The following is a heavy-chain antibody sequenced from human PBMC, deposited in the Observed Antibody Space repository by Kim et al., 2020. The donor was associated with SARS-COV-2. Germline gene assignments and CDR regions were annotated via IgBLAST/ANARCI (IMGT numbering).Heavy chain of an antibody. CDR1: GGSISSSSYY. CDR2: IYYSGST. CDR3: ARLDPPFPTGRRITMVRGVYEDAFDI. D-gene: IGHD3-10*01. V-gene: IGHV4-39*01. Sequence: SETLSLTCTVSGGSISSSSYYWGWIRQPPGKGLEWIGSIYYSGSTYYNPSLKSRVTISVDTSKNQFSLKLSSVTAADTAVYYCARLDPPFPTGRRITMVRGVYEDAFDIWGQGTMVTVSS. J-gene: IGHJ3*02.